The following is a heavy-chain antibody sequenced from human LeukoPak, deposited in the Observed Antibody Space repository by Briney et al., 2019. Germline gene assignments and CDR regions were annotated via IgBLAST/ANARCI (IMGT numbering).Heavy chain of an antibody. Sequence: SETLSLTCAVSGVSISSSNSYWGWIRQPPGKGLEWIGSIYYSGNTYYNASLKSRVTISVDTSKSQFSLKLSSVTAADTAVYYCARPRRVWFGELWGWGQGTLVTVSS. CDR1: GVSISSSNSY. J-gene: IGHJ4*02. CDR3: ARPRRVWFGELWG. CDR2: IYYSGNT. V-gene: IGHV4-39*07. D-gene: IGHD3-10*01.